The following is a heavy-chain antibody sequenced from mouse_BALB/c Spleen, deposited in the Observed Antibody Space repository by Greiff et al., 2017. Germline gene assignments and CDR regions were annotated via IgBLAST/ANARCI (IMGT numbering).Heavy chain of an antibody. CDR3: ARRGDYYGYEAMDY. Sequence: EVHLVESGPGLVKPSQSLSLTCTVTGYSITSDYAWNWIRQFPGNKLEWMGYISYSGSTSYNPSLKSRISITRDTSKNQFFLQLNSVTTEDTATYYCARRGDYYGYEAMDYWGQGTSVTVSS. CDR1: GYSITSDYA. D-gene: IGHD1-2*01. J-gene: IGHJ4*01. V-gene: IGHV3-2*02. CDR2: ISYSGST.